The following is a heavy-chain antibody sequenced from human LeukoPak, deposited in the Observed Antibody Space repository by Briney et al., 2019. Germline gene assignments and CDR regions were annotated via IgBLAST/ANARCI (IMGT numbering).Heavy chain of an antibody. CDR3: AKDGYNWIAFDD. CDR2: ISGTGFTT. Sequence: GGSLRLSCAASGFTLSTYAMHWVRQAPGKGLEWVAYISGTGFTTYYADFVKGRFTISSDSSKNTLFLQMNSLRAEDTAIYYCAKDGYNWIAFDDWGQGTLVTVSS. CDR1: GFTLSTYA. J-gene: IGHJ4*02. D-gene: IGHD1-20*01. V-gene: IGHV3-23*01.